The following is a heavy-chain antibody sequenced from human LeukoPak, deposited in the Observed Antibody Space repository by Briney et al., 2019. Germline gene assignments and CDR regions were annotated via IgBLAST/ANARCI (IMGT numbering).Heavy chain of an antibody. Sequence: PGRSLRLSCAASGFTFSSYGMHWVRQAPGKGLEWVAVISYDGSNKYYADSVKGRFTISRDNSKNTLYLQMNSLRAEDTAVYYCAKDLRNSAFDYWGQGNLVTVSS. J-gene: IGHJ4*02. CDR2: ISYDGSNK. CDR1: GFTFSSYG. D-gene: IGHD2/OR15-2a*01. V-gene: IGHV3-30*18. CDR3: AKDLRNSAFDY.